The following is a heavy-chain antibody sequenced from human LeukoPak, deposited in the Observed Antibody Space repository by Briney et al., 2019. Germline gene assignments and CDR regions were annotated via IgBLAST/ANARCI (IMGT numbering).Heavy chain of an antibody. J-gene: IGHJ5*02. D-gene: IGHD5-18*01. CDR2: IYYSGST. CDR3: ARHGYTYGWGWFDP. Sequence: PSETLSLTCTVSGYSISSGYYWGWIRQPPGKGLEWIGSIYYSGSTYYNPSLKSRVTISVDTSKNQLSLKVNSVTAADTAVYYCARHGYTYGWGWFDPWGQGTLVTVSS. V-gene: IGHV4-38-2*02. CDR1: GYSISSGYY.